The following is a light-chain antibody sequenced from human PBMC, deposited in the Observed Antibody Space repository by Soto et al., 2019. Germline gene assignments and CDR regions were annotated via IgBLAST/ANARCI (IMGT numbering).Light chain of an antibody. CDR2: AAY. CDR3: RQSDSTPYDT. J-gene: IGKJ2*01. Sequence: DIQMTQSPSSLSAYVGDRVTITCRASQSISSYLNWYQQKPGKAPKLLIYAAYSFQSEGPSRFGGSGSGRDNTLTNSSLQPEDVATYYRRQSDSTPYDTVGQGTRLEIK. CDR1: QSISSY. V-gene: IGKV1-39*01.